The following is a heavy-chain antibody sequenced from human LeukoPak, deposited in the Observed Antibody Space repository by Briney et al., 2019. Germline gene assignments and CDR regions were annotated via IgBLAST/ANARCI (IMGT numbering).Heavy chain of an antibody. CDR1: GFTFSSYW. D-gene: IGHD2-2*03. J-gene: IGHJ6*03. V-gene: IGHV3-23*01. Sequence: GGSLRLSCAASGFTFSSYWIHWVRQAPGKGLEWVSAISGSGGSTYYADSVKGRFTISRDNSKNTLYLQMNSLRAEDTAVYYCAKVGYCSSTRCYGGAYYYYYMDVWGKGTTVTVSS. CDR3: AKVGYCSSTRCYGGAYYYYYMDV. CDR2: ISGSGGST.